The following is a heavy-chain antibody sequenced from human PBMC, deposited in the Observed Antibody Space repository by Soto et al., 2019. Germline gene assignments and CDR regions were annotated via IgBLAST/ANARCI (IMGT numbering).Heavy chain of an antibody. CDR1: DFAFTLHG. D-gene: IGHD3-10*01. CDR3: ARDRSSSYSYAMDL. Sequence: QVHLVESGGGVVQPGGSLTLSCSVSDFAFTLHGIHGVRHTPGKGLEWVAMIWHDGTRKYFRDSVRGRFTISRDSAKKKVYLQMNNLRGDDSALYFCARDRSSSYSYAMDLWGQGTTVTVSS. J-gene: IGHJ6*02. V-gene: IGHV3-33*01. CDR2: IWHDGTRK.